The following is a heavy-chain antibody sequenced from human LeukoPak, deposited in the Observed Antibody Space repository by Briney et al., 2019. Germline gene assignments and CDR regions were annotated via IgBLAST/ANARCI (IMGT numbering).Heavy chain of an antibody. CDR2: IWHDGSAK. V-gene: IGHV3-33*06. CDR1: GFTFSSYG. J-gene: IGHJ4*02. Sequence: GGSLRLSCAASGFTFSSYGMHCVRQAPGKGLEWVAVIWHDGSAKFYVDSVRGRFSISRDDSKNTLYLQMNSLRAEDTALYYCAKDNRGGWSGYFDYWGRGTLVTVSS. D-gene: IGHD6-19*01. CDR3: AKDNRGGWSGYFDY.